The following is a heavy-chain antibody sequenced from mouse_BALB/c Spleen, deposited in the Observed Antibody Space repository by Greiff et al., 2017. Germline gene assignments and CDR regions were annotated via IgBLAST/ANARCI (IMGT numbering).Heavy chain of an antibody. Sequence: VQLQESGAELAKPGASVKMSCKASGYTFTSYWMHWVKQRPGQGLEWIGYINPSTGYTEYNQKFKDKATLTADKSSSTAYMQLSSLTSEDSAVYYCAREGYYAALYAMDYWGQGTSVTVSS. CDR1: GYTFTSYW. D-gene: IGHD1-1*01. CDR3: AREGYYAALYAMDY. V-gene: IGHV1-7*01. J-gene: IGHJ4*01. CDR2: INPSTGYT.